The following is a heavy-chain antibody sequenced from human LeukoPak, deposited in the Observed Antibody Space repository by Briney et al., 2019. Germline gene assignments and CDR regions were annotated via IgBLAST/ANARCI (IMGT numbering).Heavy chain of an antibody. V-gene: IGHV3-11*06. CDR3: AREGPSSGIETISGVVMYYFDY. J-gene: IGHJ4*02. D-gene: IGHD3-3*01. Sequence: GGSLRLSCAASGFTFSDYYMSWIRQAPGKGLEWVSYISSSSSYTNYADSVKGRFTISRDNAKNSLYLQMNSLRAEDTAVYYCAREGPSSGIETISGVVMYYFDYWGQGTLVTVSS. CDR1: GFTFSDYY. CDR2: ISSSSSYT.